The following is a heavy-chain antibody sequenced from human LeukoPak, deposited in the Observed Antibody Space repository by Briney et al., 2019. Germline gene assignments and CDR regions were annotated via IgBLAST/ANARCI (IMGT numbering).Heavy chain of an antibody. CDR2: TYHSGNT. CDR3: ATYCGDSLRFDY. V-gene: IGHV4-31*03. D-gene: IGHD4-23*01. J-gene: IGHJ4*02. CDR1: GGSISSGDYY. Sequence: KASETLSLTCTVSGGSISSGDYYWTWIRQHPGKGLEWIGCTYHSGNTYYNPSLKSRVTISVDTSKNQFSLKLNSVTAADTAVYYCATYCGDSLRFDYWGQGTLVTVSS.